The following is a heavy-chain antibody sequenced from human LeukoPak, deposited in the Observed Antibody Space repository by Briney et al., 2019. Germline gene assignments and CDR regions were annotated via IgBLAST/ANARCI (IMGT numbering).Heavy chain of an antibody. CDR3: ARDGWDCSGGSCYFDY. CDR1: GYTFTSYY. J-gene: IGHJ4*02. V-gene: IGHV1-46*01. CDR2: INPSGGST. Sequence: GASVKVSCKASGYTFTSYYMHWVRQAPGQGLEWMGIINPSGGSTSYAQKFQGRVTMTRDTSTSTVYMELSSLRSEDTAVYYCARDGWDCSGGSCYFDYWGQGTLVTVSS. D-gene: IGHD2-15*01.